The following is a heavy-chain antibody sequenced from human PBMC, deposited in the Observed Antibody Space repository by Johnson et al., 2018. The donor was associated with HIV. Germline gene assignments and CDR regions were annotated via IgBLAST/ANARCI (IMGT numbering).Heavy chain of an antibody. CDR1: GFSFSDYY. CDR2: ISSSGTTV. Sequence: QVQLVESGGGLVKPGGSLRLSCAASGFSFSDYYMSWIRQTPGKGLEWVSYISSSGTTVYYADSVKGRFSISRDNAKHSLYLQMNSLRAEETAVYYCARDRGYWDGLDIWGQGTMVTVSS. V-gene: IGHV3-11*04. D-gene: IGHD3-22*01. CDR3: ARDRGYWDGLDI. J-gene: IGHJ3*02.